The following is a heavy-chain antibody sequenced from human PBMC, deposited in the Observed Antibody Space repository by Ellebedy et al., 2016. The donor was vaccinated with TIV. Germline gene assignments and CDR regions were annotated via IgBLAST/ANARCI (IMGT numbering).Heavy chain of an antibody. D-gene: IGHD5-18*01. V-gene: IGHV3-23*01. J-gene: IGHJ4*02. CDR1: GFIFSSYG. CDR2: ISRSGGST. Sequence: GGSLRLXXATSGFIFSSYGMTWVRQAPGKGLECVSAISRSGGSTDYADSVRGRFTISRDNAKNSLFLDMNGLRVDDTTLYYCARDPSHSDAGRGDKDHWGQGTRVIVSS. CDR3: ARDPSHSDAGRGDKDH.